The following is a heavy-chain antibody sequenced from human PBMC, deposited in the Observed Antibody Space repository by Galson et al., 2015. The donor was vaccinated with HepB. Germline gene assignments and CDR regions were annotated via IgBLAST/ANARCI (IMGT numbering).Heavy chain of an antibody. CDR2: INAGNGNT. J-gene: IGHJ4*02. Sequence: SVKVSCKASGYTFSNFALHWVRQAPGQSLELLGWINAGNGNTKYSQKFRGRVTITRDTSATTAYMELSSLTSEDTAVYYCARPVSSGYYYNYFDYWGQGTLVTVSS. CDR3: ARPVSSGYYYNYFDY. D-gene: IGHD3-22*01. V-gene: IGHV1-3*01. CDR1: GYTFSNFA.